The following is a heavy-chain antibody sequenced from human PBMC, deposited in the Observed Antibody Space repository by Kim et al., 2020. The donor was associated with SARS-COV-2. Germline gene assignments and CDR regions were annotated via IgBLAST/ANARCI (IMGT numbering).Heavy chain of an antibody. V-gene: IGHV4-34*01. CDR1: GGSFSGYY. D-gene: IGHD1-26*01. CDR3: ARRPGVGASLKYYFDY. Sequence: SETLSLTCAVYGGSFSGYYWSWIRQPPGKGLEWIGEINHSGSTNYNPSLKSRVTISVDTSKNQFSLKLSSVTAADTAVYYCARRPGVGASLKYYFDYWGQGTLVTVSS. J-gene: IGHJ4*02. CDR2: INHSGST.